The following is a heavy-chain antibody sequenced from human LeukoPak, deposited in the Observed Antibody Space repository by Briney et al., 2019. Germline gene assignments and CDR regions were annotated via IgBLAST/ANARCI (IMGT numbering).Heavy chain of an antibody. J-gene: IGHJ4*02. V-gene: IGHV1-2*06. CDR1: GYTFTCYY. CDR2: INPNSGAT. Sequence: ASVKVSCKASGYTFTCYYIHWVRQAPGQGLEWMGRINPNSGATNYAQKFQGRVTMTRDTSISTAYMELSRLRSDDTAVYYCARGAGTLTPPDYWGQGTLVTVSS. D-gene: IGHD6-19*01. CDR3: ARGAGTLTPPDY.